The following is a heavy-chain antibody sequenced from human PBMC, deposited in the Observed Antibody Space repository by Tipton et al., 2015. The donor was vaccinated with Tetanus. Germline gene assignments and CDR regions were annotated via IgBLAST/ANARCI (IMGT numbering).Heavy chain of an antibody. D-gene: IGHD6-19*01. CDR3: ARVPTNPLAVDRPTDY. V-gene: IGHV1-18*01. CDR2: ISVYNGNT. J-gene: IGHJ4*02. CDR1: GYTFNTFG. Sequence: QLVQSGAEVKKPGASVKVSCKASGYTFNTFGISWVRQAPGQGLEWMGWISVYNGNTNYGQNVQGRVTMTTGTPTSTAYMELRSLRSDDTAVYYCARVPTNPLAVDRPTDYWGQGTLVTVSS.